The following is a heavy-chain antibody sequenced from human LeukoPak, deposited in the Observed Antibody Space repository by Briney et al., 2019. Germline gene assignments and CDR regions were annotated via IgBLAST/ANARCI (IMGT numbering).Heavy chain of an antibody. CDR2: SKTTKPNSCTR. CDR1: GFTITDYH. D-gene: IGHD6-13*01. J-gene: IGHJ4*02. CDR3: ARVVTTGSGWYNFDN. V-gene: IGHV3-72*01. Sequence: GGSLRLSCAASGFTITDYHMDWVRQAPGKGLEWVGRSKTTKPNSCTREYAESVKGRFTISRDDSKNSLYLQLNSLRTEDTAVYYCARVVTTGSGWYNFDNCGQGTLVTVSS.